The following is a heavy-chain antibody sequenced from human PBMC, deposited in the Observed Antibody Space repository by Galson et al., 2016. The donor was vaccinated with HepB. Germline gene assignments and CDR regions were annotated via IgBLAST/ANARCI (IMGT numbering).Heavy chain of an antibody. CDR3: AHTLEFYDILTGLYYFDY. Sequence: PALVKPTQTLTLTCTFSGFSLNTSEVGVGWIRQPPGKALEWLALIYWDGDKRYSPSLKSRLTITKDTSKSQVVLTITNMDPVDTATYYCAHTLEFYDILTGLYYFDYWGQGALVTVSS. D-gene: IGHD3-9*01. J-gene: IGHJ4*02. V-gene: IGHV2-5*02. CDR2: IYWDGDK. CDR1: GFSLNTSEVG.